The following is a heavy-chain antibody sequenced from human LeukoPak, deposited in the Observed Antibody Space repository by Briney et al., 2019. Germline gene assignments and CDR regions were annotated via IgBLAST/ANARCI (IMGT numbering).Heavy chain of an antibody. Sequence: PGGSLRLSCAASGFTFSSYAMSWVRQAPGKGLEWVSAISGSGGSTYYADSVKGRLTISRDNSKNTLYLQMNSLRAEDTAVYYCARHDYGDLSDWFDPWGQGTLVTVSS. CDR3: ARHDYGDLSDWFDP. J-gene: IGHJ5*02. CDR1: GFTFSSYA. V-gene: IGHV3-23*01. D-gene: IGHD4-17*01. CDR2: ISGSGGST.